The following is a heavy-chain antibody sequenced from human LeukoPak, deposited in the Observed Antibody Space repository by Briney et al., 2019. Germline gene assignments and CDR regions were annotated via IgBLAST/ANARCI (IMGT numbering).Heavy chain of an antibody. CDR3: AKDRGASGWTTFDY. CDR2: IWYDGNNK. J-gene: IGHJ4*02. CDR1: GFTFSSYG. D-gene: IGHD2/OR15-2a*01. V-gene: IGHV3-30*02. Sequence: QAGGSLRLSCAASGFTFSSYGMHWVRQAPGKGLEWVAFIWYDGNNKYYADSVKGRFTISRDNSKNTLYLQMNSLRADDTAVYYCAKDRGASGWTTFDYWGQGTLVTVSS.